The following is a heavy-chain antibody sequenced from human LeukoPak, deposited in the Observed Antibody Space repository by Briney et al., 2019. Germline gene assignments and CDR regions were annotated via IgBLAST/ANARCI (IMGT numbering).Heavy chain of an antibody. CDR3: ARHMSSIAVTGTLLYYYMDV. Sequence: SETLSLTCTVSGGSISGNTYYWGWIRQPPGKGLEWIGSIYYTRSTYYNPSLKSRVTISVDTSKNQFSVKLRSVTAADTAVYYCARHMSSIAVTGTLLYYYMDVWGKGTTVTISS. D-gene: IGHD6-19*01. CDR2: IYYTRST. V-gene: IGHV4-39*01. J-gene: IGHJ6*03. CDR1: GGSISGNTYY.